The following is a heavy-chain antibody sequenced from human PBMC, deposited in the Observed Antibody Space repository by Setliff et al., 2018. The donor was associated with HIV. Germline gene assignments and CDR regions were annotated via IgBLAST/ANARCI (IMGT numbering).Heavy chain of an antibody. Sequence: SETLSLTCTVSGGSISSYYWSWIRQPPGEGLEWIGYIYYSGSTYYNPSLKSRLTMSVDPSKNQFSLRLNSVTAADTAVYYCARAYYDSVWGSHRYRFYYFDYWGQGSLVTVSS. V-gene: IGHV4-59*12. CDR1: GGSISSYY. CDR2: IYYSGST. J-gene: IGHJ4*02. CDR3: ARAYYDSVWGSHRYRFYYFDY. D-gene: IGHD3-16*02.